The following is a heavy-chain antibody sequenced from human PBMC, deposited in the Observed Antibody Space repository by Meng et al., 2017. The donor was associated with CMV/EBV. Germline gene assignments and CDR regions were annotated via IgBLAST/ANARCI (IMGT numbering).Heavy chain of an antibody. CDR1: GFTFSSYS. Sequence: GASLKISCAASGFTFSSYSMNWVRQAPGKGLEWVSYISSSSSTIYYADSVKGRFTISRDNAKNSLYLQMNSLRAEDTAVYYCARDSNYDFGYGYYYYYGMDVWGQGTTVTVSS. V-gene: IGHV3-48*04. J-gene: IGHJ6*02. D-gene: IGHD3-3*01. CDR2: ISSSSSTI. CDR3: ARDSNYDFGYGYYYYYGMDV.